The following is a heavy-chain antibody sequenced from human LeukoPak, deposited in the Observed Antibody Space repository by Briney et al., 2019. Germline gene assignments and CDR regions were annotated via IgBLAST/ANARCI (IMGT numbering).Heavy chain of an antibody. Sequence: GGSLRLSCTASGFTFCDYVMSCVRQAPGKGLEWVSFIRYDGSNKYYADSVKGRFTISRDNSKNTLYLQMNSLRPEDTAVYYCAKPHFDYWGQGTLVTVSS. J-gene: IGHJ4*02. CDR3: AKPHFDY. V-gene: IGHV3-30*02. CDR2: IRYDGSNK. CDR1: GFTFCDYV.